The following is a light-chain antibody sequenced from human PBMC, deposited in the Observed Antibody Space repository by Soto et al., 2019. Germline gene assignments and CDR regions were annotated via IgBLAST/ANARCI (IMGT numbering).Light chain of an antibody. V-gene: IGLV1-51*01. Sequence: QSALTQPPSVSAAPGQTVTISCSGSRPNIGNNYVSWYPQLPVTAPKLLIYANNKRPSGIPDRFSGSKSGTSATLGITGLQTGDEADYYCGTWDSSLSAHVFGTGTKLTVL. CDR3: GTWDSSLSAHV. J-gene: IGLJ1*01. CDR1: RPNIGNNY. CDR2: ANN.